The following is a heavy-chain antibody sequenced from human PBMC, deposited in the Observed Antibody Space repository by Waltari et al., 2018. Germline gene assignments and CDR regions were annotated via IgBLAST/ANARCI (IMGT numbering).Heavy chain of an antibody. D-gene: IGHD3-3*01. Sequence: QVQLVQSEAEVKKCRASLKGSCTASGYTFTDFFIHWVRQAPGQGLERMGRRNTKSGDTIYTQGFEGRVTMTGYTSITTAYMELTGLRSDDSAMYYCARSGGAMTTFGVAEWGQRSLVTVSS. V-gene: IGHV1-2*06. CDR3: ARSGGAMTTFGVAE. CDR2: RNTKSGDT. CDR1: GYTFTDFF. J-gene: IGHJ4*02.